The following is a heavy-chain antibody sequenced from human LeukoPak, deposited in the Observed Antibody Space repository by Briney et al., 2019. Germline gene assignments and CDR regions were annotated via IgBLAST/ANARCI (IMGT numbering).Heavy chain of an antibody. D-gene: IGHD5-24*01. V-gene: IGHV3-23*01. J-gene: IGHJ4*02. CDR2: ISNTGNT. Sequence: GGSLRLSCAASGFTLSSYAMSWVRQAPGKGLEWVSAISNTGNTYHADSVKGRFTISRDNSKNTLYLQMNSPRAEDTAVYYCAIMATLNDYWGQGTLVTVSS. CDR1: GFTLSSYA. CDR3: AIMATLNDY.